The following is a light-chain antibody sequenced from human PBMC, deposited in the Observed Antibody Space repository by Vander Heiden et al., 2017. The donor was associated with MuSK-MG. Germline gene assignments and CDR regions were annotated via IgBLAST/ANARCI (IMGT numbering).Light chain of an antibody. V-gene: IGLV2-14*03. CDR3: SSYTSSSTVV. CDR1: SSDVGGYNY. J-gene: IGLJ2*01. Sequence: QSALTQPASVSGPPGQSTTISCTGTSSDVGGYNYVSWYQQHPGKAPKLMIYDVSNRPSGVSNRFSGSKSGNTASLTISGLQAEDEADYYCSSYTSSSTVVFGGGTKLTVL. CDR2: DVS.